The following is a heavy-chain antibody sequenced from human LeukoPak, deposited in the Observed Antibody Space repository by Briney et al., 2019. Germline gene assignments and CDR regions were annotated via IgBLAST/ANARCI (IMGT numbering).Heavy chain of an antibody. Sequence: GSLRLSCVASGFTSNNYAMTWVRPAPGKGLEWVSAINDSGVSTYYADSVKGRFTISRDNSKNTLYLQMNSLRAEDTAVYYCAKERYYDFWSGYYLDYWGQGTLVTVSS. CDR2: INDSGVST. J-gene: IGHJ4*02. CDR1: GFTSNNYA. D-gene: IGHD3-3*01. CDR3: AKERYYDFWSGYYLDY. V-gene: IGHV3-23*01.